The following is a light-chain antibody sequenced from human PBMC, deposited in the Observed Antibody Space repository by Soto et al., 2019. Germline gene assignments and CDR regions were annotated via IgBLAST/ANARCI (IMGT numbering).Light chain of an antibody. CDR3: QQYETFSPWT. CDR1: QRIDTW. V-gene: IGKV1-5*03. J-gene: IGKJ1*01. CDR2: KAT. Sequence: DIQMTQSPSIVSASVGDRVTITCRASQRIDTWLAWYQQKPGTAPRLLIYKATTLQSGVPPRFRGSGSGTEFTLAITSLEPDDFATYYCQQYETFSPWTFGQGTKVDSK.